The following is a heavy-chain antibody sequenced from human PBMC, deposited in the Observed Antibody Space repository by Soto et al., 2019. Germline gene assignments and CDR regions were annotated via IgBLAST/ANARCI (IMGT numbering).Heavy chain of an antibody. CDR2: IYHSGST. D-gene: IGHD3-3*01. CDR3: ARATTYYDFWSGYYIGDPAYNWFDP. J-gene: IGHJ5*02. V-gene: IGHV4-4*02. Sequence: PSETLSLTCAVSGGSISSSNWWSWVRQPPGKGLEWIGEIYHSGSTNYNPSLKSRVTISVDKSKNQFSLKLSSVTAADTAVYYCARATTYYDFWSGYYIGDPAYNWFDPWGQGTLVTVSS. CDR1: GGSISSSNW.